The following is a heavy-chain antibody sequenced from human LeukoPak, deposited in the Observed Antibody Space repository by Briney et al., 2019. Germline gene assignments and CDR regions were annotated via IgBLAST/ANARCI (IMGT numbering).Heavy chain of an antibody. Sequence: PGGSLRLSCAASGFTFSSYSMNWVRQAPGKGLEWVSYISSSSSTIYYADSVKGRFTISRDNSKNTLYLQMNSLRADDTAVYYCAKGRRVVGATTPFDYWGQGTLVTVSS. CDR2: ISSSSSTI. V-gene: IGHV3-48*01. CDR3: AKGRRVVGATTPFDY. CDR1: GFTFSSYS. D-gene: IGHD1-26*01. J-gene: IGHJ4*02.